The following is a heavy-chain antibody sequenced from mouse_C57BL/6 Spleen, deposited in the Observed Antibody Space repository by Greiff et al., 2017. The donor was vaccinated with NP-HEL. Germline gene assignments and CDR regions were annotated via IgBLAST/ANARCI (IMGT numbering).Heavy chain of an antibody. CDR3: ARGETRFDY. J-gene: IGHJ2*01. CDR1: GYTFTDYY. V-gene: IGHV1-26*01. CDR2: INPNNGGT. Sequence: EVQLQQSGPELVKPGASVKISCKASGYTFTDYYMNWVKQSHGKSLEWIGDINPNNGGTSYNQKFKGKATLTVDKSSSTAYMELRSLTSEDSAVYYCARGETRFDYWGQGTTLTVSS.